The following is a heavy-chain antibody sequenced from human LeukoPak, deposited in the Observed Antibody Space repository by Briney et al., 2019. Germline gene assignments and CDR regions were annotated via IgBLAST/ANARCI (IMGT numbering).Heavy chain of an antibody. J-gene: IGHJ5*02. CDR2: ISGSGSST. CDR3: AKARDFDFWSGYSNWFDP. CDR1: GFTFSTYA. V-gene: IGHV3-23*01. D-gene: IGHD3-3*01. Sequence: PGGSLRLSCAASGFTFSTYAMIWVRQAPGKGLEWVSGISGSGSSTYSADSVKGRILISRDNSKNTLYLQMNGLRAEDTAVYYCAKARDFDFWSGYSNWFDPWDQGTLVTVSS.